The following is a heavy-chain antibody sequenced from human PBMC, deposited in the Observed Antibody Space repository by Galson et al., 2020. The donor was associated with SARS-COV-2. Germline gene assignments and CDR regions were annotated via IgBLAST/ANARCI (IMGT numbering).Heavy chain of an antibody. CDR1: GFTVSSNY. CDR2: TYSGGNT. D-gene: IGHD2-15*01. CDR3: ARDIRDCGGGTCYYYYYGLDV. J-gene: IGHJ6*02. Sequence: GGSLRLSCAASGFTVSSNYMSWVRQAPGKGLEWVSLTYSGGNTYYADSVKGRFTISRDNSKNTLYLQMNSLRAEDTAVYYCARDIRDCGGGTCYYYYYGLDVWGQ. V-gene: IGHV3-53*01.